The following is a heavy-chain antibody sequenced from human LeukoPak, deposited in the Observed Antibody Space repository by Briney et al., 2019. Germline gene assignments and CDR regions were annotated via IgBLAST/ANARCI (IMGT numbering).Heavy chain of an antibody. CDR2: ISYDGSNK. CDR3: AKERIAAAKFDY. Sequence: GGSLRLSCAASGFTVSSYGMHWVRQAPGKGLEWVAVISYDGSNKYYADSVKGRFTISRDNSKNTLYLQMNSLRAEDTAVYYCAKERIAAAKFDYWGQETLVTVSS. V-gene: IGHV3-30*18. J-gene: IGHJ4*02. D-gene: IGHD6-13*01. CDR1: GFTVSSYG.